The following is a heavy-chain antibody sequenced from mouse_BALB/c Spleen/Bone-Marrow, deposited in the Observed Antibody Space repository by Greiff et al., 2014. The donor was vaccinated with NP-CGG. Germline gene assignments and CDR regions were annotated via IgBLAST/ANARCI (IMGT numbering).Heavy chain of an antibody. CDR1: GFTFSSYG. CDR3: ARGNYGNYVDYFDY. V-gene: IGHV5-6-3*01. D-gene: IGHD2-1*01. J-gene: IGHJ2*01. CDR2: INSNGGST. Sequence: EVKLMESGGGLVQPGGSLKLSCAASGFTFSSYGMSWVRQTPDKRLELVASINSNGGSTYYPDSVKGRFTMSRDNAKNTLSLQMNSLKSEDTAMYYCARGNYGNYVDYFDYWGQGTTLTVSS.